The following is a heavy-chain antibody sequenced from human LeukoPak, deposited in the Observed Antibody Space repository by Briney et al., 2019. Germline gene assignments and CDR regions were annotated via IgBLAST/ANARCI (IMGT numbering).Heavy chain of an antibody. CDR2: IYHSGST. J-gene: IGHJ6*02. CDR3: ARAGCSSTSCYPYYYYGMDV. V-gene: IGHV4-4*02. CDR1: GGSVSSSNW. Sequence: SGTLSLTCAVSGGSVSSSNWWSWVRQPPGKGLEWIGEIYHSGSTNYNPSLKSRVTISVDKSKNQFSLKLSSVTAADTAVYYCARAGCSSTSCYPYYYYGMDVWGQGTTVTVSS. D-gene: IGHD2-2*01.